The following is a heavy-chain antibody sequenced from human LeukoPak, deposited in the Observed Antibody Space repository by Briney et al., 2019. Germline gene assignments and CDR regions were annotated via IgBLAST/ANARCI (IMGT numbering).Heavy chain of an antibody. Sequence: PGRSLRLSCAASGFSFSSYAMHWVRQAPGKGLEWVALLWYDGSNKDYADSVKGRFTISRDNSKNTLYLQMNSLRAEDTAVYYCARSLRVPAVADAFDIWGQGTMVTVSS. CDR2: LWYDGSNK. V-gene: IGHV3-33*01. CDR3: ARSLRVPAVADAFDI. J-gene: IGHJ3*02. D-gene: IGHD2-2*01. CDR1: GFSFSSYA.